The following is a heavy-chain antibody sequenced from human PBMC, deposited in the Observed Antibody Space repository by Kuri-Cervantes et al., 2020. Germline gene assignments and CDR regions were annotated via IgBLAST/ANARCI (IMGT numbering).Heavy chain of an antibody. CDR1: GFTFSSYG. J-gene: IGHJ6*02. CDR2: ISYDGSNK. D-gene: IGHD5-18*01. Sequence: GESLKISCAASGFTFSSYGMHWVRQAPGKGLEWVAVISYDGSNKYYADSVKGRFTISRDNSKNTLYLQMNSLRAEDTAVYYCARVTAMVEHGRKYYYYGMDVWGQGTTVTVSS. CDR3: ARVTAMVEHGRKYYYYGMDV. V-gene: IGHV3-30*03.